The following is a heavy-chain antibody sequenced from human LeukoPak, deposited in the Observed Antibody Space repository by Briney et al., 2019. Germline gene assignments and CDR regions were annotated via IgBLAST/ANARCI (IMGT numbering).Heavy chain of an antibody. CDR1: GFTFSSYG. CDR2: ISYDGSNK. Sequence: GRSLRLSCAASGFTFSSYGMHWVRQAPGKGLEWVAVISYDGSNKYYADSVKGRFTISRDNSKNTLYLQMNSLRAEDTAVYYCARGLGYGSGSYYYYYGMDVWGQGTTVTVSS. CDR3: ARGLGYGSGSYYYYYGMDV. J-gene: IGHJ6*02. D-gene: IGHD3-10*01. V-gene: IGHV3-30*03.